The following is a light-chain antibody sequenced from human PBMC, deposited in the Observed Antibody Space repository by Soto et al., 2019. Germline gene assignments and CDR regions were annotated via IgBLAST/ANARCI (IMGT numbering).Light chain of an antibody. Sequence: EIVLTQSPGTLSLSPGERATLSCRASQRVSSHSLAWYQQKPGQAPRLLIYDASNRATDIPARFSGSGSGTDFTLTISSLDPEDSAVYYCHQRSKWPLTFGGGTKVDIK. V-gene: IGKV3-11*01. CDR1: QRVSSHS. CDR2: DAS. J-gene: IGKJ4*01. CDR3: HQRSKWPLT.